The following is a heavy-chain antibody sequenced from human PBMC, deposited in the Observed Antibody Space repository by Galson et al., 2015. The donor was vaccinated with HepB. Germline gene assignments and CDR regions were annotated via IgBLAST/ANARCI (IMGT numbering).Heavy chain of an antibody. CDR2: ISYDGSNK. J-gene: IGHJ4*02. V-gene: IGHV3-30-3*01. D-gene: IGHD6-13*01. Sequence: SLRLSCAASGFTFSSYAMHWVRQAPGKGLEWVAVISYDGSNKYYADSVKGRFTISRDNSKNTLYLQMDSLRAEDTAVYYCARPWGFAAAGTGWDVDYWGQGTLVTVSS. CDR3: ARPWGFAAAGTGWDVDY. CDR1: GFTFSSYA.